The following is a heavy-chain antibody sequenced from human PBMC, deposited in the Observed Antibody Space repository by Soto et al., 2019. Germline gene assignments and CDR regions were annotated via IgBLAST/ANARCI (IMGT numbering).Heavy chain of an antibody. CDR3: ASGIEGYYYDSSGYYYVA. CDR1: GGSISSGGYY. V-gene: IGHV4-31*03. D-gene: IGHD3-22*01. CDR2: IYYSGST. J-gene: IGHJ5*02. Sequence: QVQLQESGPGLVKPSQTLSLTCTVSGGSISSGGYYWSWIRQHPGKGLEWIGYIYYSGSTYYNPSLKSRVTIAVDTAKNQFSLKLSSVTAADTAVYYWASGIEGYYYDSSGYYYVAWGQGTLVTVSS.